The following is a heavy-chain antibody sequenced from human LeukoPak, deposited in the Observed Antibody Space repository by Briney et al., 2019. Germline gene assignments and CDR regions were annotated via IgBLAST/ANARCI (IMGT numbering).Heavy chain of an antibody. D-gene: IGHD3-22*01. V-gene: IGHV3-66*02. CDR3: AGYVSGYPY. CDR2: SYSGNT. J-gene: IGHJ4*02. Sequence: GGSLRLSCAASGFTVTDNYMSWVRQAPGKGLEWVSVSYSGNTYYADSVKGRFTVSRGNSKNTLYLLMNSLKPEDTAVYYCAGYVSGYPYWGQGTLVTVSS. CDR1: GFTVTDNY.